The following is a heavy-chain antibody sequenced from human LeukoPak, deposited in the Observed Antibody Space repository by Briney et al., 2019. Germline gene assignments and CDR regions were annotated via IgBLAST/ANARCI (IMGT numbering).Heavy chain of an antibody. D-gene: IGHD2-2*01. CDR1: GYTFTSYG. CDR2: ISAYNGNT. V-gene: IGHV1-18*01. Sequence: GASVKVSCKASGYTFTSYGISWVRQAPGQGLEWMGWISAYNGNTNYAQKLQGRVTTTTDTSTSTAYMELRSLRSDDTAVYYCARVRAGPADQDIVVVPAAMRFDPWGQGTLVTVSS. CDR3: ARVRAGPADQDIVVVPAAMRFDP. J-gene: IGHJ5*02.